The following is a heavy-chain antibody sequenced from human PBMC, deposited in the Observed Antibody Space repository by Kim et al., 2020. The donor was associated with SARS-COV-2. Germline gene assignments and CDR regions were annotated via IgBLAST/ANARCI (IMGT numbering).Heavy chain of an antibody. CDR3: ARDPGYDILTGYYAWVPGTWSFFYGMDV. V-gene: IGHV4-59*01. D-gene: IGHD3-9*01. CDR2: IYYSGST. J-gene: IGHJ6*02. Sequence: SETLSLTCTVSGGSISSYYWSWIRQPPGKGLEWIGYIYYSGSTNYNPSLKSRVTISVDTSKNQFSLKLSSVTAADTAVYYCARDPGYDILTGYYAWVPGTWSFFYGMDVWGQGTTVTVSS. CDR1: GGSISSYY.